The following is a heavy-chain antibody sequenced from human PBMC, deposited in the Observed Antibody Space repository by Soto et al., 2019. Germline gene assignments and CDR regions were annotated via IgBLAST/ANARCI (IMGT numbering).Heavy chain of an antibody. Sequence: SQTLSLTCTVSGGSISSGGYYWRWIRQHPGKGLEWIGYIYYSGSTYYNPSLKSRVTISVDTSKYQFSLKLSSVTAADTAVYYCARDSGSYYFDCWGQGTLVTVSS. CDR3: ARDSGSYYFDC. CDR2: IYYSGST. J-gene: IGHJ4*02. D-gene: IGHD1-26*01. V-gene: IGHV4-31*03. CDR1: GGSISSGGYY.